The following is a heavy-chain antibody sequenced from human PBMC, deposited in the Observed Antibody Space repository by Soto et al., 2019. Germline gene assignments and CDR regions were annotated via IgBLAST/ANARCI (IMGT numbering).Heavy chain of an antibody. CDR2: IHYSGSI. CDR1: GGSISTDHYH. D-gene: IGHD2-21*02. J-gene: IGHJ6*03. Sequence: QVQLQESGPGLVRPSQTLSLTCTVSGGSISTDHYHWTWIRQTPGKGLEWIGYIHYSGSIHFNPSPQSRDSRSVDPHKNLFSLKLSSVTDADTGVYFCAREDDGGDGDCYYLDGWGQGNKVTVSS. CDR3: AREDDGGDGDCYYLDG. V-gene: IGHV4-30-4*01.